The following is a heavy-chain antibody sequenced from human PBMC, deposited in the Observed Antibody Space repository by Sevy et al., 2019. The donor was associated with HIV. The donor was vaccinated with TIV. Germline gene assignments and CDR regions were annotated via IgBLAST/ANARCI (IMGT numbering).Heavy chain of an antibody. CDR1: GYSISSDDY. V-gene: IGHV4-38-2*01. CDR2: IYHSGNT. Sequence: SETLSITCAVSGYSISSDDYWVWIRQPPGKGLEWIGNIYHSGNTYYNPSLKSRVTMSLDTSMNQFSLSLTSVTAADTAVYYCARTLRGNFETRATAFNIWGQGTMVTVSS. CDR3: ARTLRGNFETRATAFNI. J-gene: IGHJ3*02. D-gene: IGHD1-7*01.